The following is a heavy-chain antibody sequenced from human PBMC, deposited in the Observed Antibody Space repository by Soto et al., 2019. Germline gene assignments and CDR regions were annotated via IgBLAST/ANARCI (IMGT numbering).Heavy chain of an antibody. CDR1: GFTFSSYA. J-gene: IGHJ4*02. CDR3: AKDARYNSGWNSDY. Sequence: EVQLLESGGGLVQPGGSLRLSCAASGFTFSSYAMSWVRQAPGKGLEWVSGISGGAGSTIYADSVKGRFTISRDNSKNTLYLQMNSLRDEDTAVYYCAKDARYNSGWNSDYWGQGTLFTVAS. V-gene: IGHV3-23*01. CDR2: ISGGAGST. D-gene: IGHD6-19*01.